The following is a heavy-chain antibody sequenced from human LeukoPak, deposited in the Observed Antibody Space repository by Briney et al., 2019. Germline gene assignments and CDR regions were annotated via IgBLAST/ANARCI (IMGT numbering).Heavy chain of an antibody. CDR2: IYYSGST. CDR3: ARQAGMLVGCFDY. Sequence: SETLSLTCTVSGGSISSSSYYWGWIRQPPGKGLEWIGSIYYSGSTYYNPSLKSRVTISVDTSKNQFSLKLSSVTAADTAVYYCARQAGMLVGCFDYWGQGTLATVSS. CDR1: GGSISSSSYY. V-gene: IGHV4-39*01. D-gene: IGHD2-8*01. J-gene: IGHJ4*02.